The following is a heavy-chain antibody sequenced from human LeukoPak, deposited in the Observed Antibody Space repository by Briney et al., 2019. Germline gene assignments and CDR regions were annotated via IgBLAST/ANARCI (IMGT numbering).Heavy chain of an antibody. V-gene: IGHV4-34*01. CDR1: GGSFSGYY. CDR2: INHSGST. D-gene: IGHD5-12*01. Sequence: SETLSLTCAVYGGSFSGYYWSWIRQPPGKGLEWIGEINHSGSTNYNPSLKSRVTISVDTSKSQFSLKLGSVTAADTAVYYCARGRRVDIVARRQNLPGDYYGMDVWGQGTTVTVSS. CDR3: ARGRRVDIVARRQNLPGDYYGMDV. J-gene: IGHJ6*02.